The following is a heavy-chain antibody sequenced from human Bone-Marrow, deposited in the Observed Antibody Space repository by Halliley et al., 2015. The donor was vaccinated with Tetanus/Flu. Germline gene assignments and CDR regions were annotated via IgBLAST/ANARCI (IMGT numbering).Heavy chain of an antibody. Sequence: CAASGFTFSTYAMIWVRQAPGKGLEWVSDISRNGVSTYHADSVKGRFTLSRDNSKNTLYLQLNSLRAEDTAVYYCAKGTKYTNYDFYAMDVWGQGTTVIVSS. J-gene: IGHJ6*02. CDR2: ISRNGVST. V-gene: IGHV3-23*01. D-gene: IGHD3-10*01. CDR3: AKGTKYTNYDFYAMDV. CDR1: GFTFSTYA.